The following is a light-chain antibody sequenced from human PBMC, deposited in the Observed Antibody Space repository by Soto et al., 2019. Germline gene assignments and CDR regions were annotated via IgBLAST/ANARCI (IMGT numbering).Light chain of an antibody. V-gene: IGKV1D-12*01. CDR2: TAS. CDR3: KKTTTSPLT. Sequence: DIQMTQSPSSVSASVGDRETITCRASQGVSTWLAWYQQKPGKAPNLLIYTASSLQSGVPSRFSGSGSGTDFTLTITSLHPEDFATYYCKKTTTSPLTSGGGPRVDIK. J-gene: IGKJ4*01. CDR1: QGVSTW.